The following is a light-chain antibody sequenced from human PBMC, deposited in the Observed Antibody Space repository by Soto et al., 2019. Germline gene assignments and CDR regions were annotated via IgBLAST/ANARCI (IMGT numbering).Light chain of an antibody. J-gene: IGKJ1*01. CDR1: QSVSSSY. CDR3: QHYGSSPPVT. CDR2: GAS. Sequence: EIVLTQSPGTLSLSPGERATLSCRASQSVSSSYLAWYQQKPGQAPRLLIYGASSRATGIPDRFSGSGSGTDFTLTISRLEPEDFAVHYCQHYGSSPPVTFGQGTKVEIK. V-gene: IGKV3-20*01.